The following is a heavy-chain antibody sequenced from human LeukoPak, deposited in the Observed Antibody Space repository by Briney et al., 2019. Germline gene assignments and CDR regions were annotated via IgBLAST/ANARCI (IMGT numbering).Heavy chain of an antibody. CDR2: XYYSGST. D-gene: IGHD2-15*01. Sequence: SXTLXLTCTVSGGSISSYYWSWIRQPPGKGLEWIGYXYYSGSTNYNPSLTSRVTISVDTSKNQFSLKLSSVTAADTAVYYCARVLNDCSGGSCYVGLSDYYYYGMDVWGKGTTVTVSS. J-gene: IGHJ6*04. V-gene: IGHV4-59*01. CDR3: ARVLNDCSGGSCYVGLSDYYYYGMDV. CDR1: GGSISSYY.